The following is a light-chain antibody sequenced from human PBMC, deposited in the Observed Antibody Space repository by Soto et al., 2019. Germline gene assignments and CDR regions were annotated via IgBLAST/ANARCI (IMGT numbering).Light chain of an antibody. V-gene: IGKV3-20*01. CDR3: QYHDPLPTWT. Sequence: EIVLTQSPGTLSLSPGERATLSCRASQSVSSNSIAWYQQTPGQAPRLLIYAASSRATGIPDRFSGSGSGTDFTLTITRLEPEDFAVYYCQYHDPLPTWTFGQGTKVDI. CDR2: AAS. CDR1: QSVSSNS. J-gene: IGKJ1*01.